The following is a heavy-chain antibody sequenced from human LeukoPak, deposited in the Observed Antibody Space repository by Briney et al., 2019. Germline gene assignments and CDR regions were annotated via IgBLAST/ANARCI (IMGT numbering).Heavy chain of an antibody. CDR1: GFTFSSYE. V-gene: IGHV3-48*03. CDR3: AGIDYYDSSGYYYVEDY. CDR2: ISSSGSTI. Sequence: GGSLRLSCAASGFTFSSYEMNWVRQAPGKGLEWVSYISSSGSTIYYADSVKGRFTISRDNAKNSLYLQMTSLRAEDTAVYYCAGIDYYDSSGYYYVEDYWGQGTLVTVSS. D-gene: IGHD3-22*01. J-gene: IGHJ4*02.